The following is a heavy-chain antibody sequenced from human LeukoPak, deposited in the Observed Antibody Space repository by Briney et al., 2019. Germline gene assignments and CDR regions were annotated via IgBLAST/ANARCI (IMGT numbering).Heavy chain of an antibody. D-gene: IGHD3-10*01. Sequence: SETQSLTCTVSGGSISSGSYYWSWIRQPAGKGLEWIGRIYTSGSTNYNPSLKSRVTISVDTSKNQFSLKLSSVTAADTAVYYCARGDYYGSGSPFFDYWGQGTLVTVSS. V-gene: IGHV4-61*02. CDR1: GGSISSGSYY. J-gene: IGHJ4*02. CDR2: IYTSGST. CDR3: ARGDYYGSGSPFFDY.